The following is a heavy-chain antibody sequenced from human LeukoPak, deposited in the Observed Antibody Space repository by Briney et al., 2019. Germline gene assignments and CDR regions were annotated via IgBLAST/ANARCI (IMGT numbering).Heavy chain of an antibody. D-gene: IGHD3-9*01. CDR1: GYRFTNYW. CDR3: AREKSRLTFDF. V-gene: IGHV5-51*01. CDR2: IYSGDSDT. Sequence: GESLKISCQGSGYRFTNYWIGWVRQVPGKGLEWMGVIYSGDSDTRYSPSFQGRVTFSVDKSISTAYLQWSSLKASDTAMYYCAREKSRLTFDFWGQGTLVTVSS. J-gene: IGHJ4*02.